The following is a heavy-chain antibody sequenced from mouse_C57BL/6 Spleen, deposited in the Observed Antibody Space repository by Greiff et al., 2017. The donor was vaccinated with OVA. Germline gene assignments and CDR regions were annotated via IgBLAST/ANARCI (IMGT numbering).Heavy chain of an antibody. CDR1: GYAFSSSW. D-gene: IGHD3-1*01. CDR3: ARSGDFDD. J-gene: IGHJ2*01. V-gene: IGHV1-82*01. CDR2: IYPGDGDT. Sequence: QVQLQQSGPELVKPGASVKISCKASGYAFSSSWMNWVKQRPGKGLEWIGRIYPGDGDTNYNGKFKGKATLTADKYSSTAYMPLSSLTSEDSAVYFCARSGDFDDWGQGTTLTVSS.